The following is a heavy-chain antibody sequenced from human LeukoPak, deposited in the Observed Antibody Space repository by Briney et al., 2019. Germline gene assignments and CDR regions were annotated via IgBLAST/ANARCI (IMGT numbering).Heavy chain of an antibody. Sequence: SGTLSLTCAVSGGSISISNWWSWVRQPPGKGLEWIGEIYHSGSTNYNPSLKSRVTISVDTSKHQFSLKLSSVTAADTAVYYCARGFGELSGNRFDPWGQGTLVTVSS. CDR3: ARGFGELSGNRFDP. V-gene: IGHV4-4*02. J-gene: IGHJ5*02. CDR2: IYHSGST. D-gene: IGHD3-10*01. CDR1: GGSISISNW.